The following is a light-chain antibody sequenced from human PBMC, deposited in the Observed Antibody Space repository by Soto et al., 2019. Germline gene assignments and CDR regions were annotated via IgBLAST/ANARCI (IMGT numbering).Light chain of an antibody. Sequence: EIVMTQSPATLSVSPGERATLSCRASQSVSSNLAWYQQKPGQAPRLLIYGASTSATGIPARFSGSGSGTEFTLTISSLQSEDFAVYYGQQYNNWPVFTFGQGTKLEIK. J-gene: IGKJ2*01. CDR2: GAS. V-gene: IGKV3-15*01. CDR1: QSVSSN. CDR3: QQYNNWPVFT.